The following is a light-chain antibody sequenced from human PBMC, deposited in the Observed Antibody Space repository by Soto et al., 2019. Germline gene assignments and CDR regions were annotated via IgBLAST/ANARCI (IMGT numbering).Light chain of an antibody. CDR3: SSYSSSSTYVL. CDR2: DVS. V-gene: IGLV2-14*01. J-gene: IGLJ2*01. CDR1: SSDVGGYNY. Sequence: QSVLTQPASVSGSPGQSITISCTGTSSDVGGYNYVSWYQQHPGKAPKFMIYDVSNRPSGVSNRFSGSKSGNTASLTISGLQAEDEADYYCSSYSSSSTYVLFGGGTQLTVL.